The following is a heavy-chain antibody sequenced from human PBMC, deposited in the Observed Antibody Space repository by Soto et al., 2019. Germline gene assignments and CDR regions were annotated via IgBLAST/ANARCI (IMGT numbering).Heavy chain of an antibody. CDR3: AGNDYSTACYRYGMDV. CDR1: GGTFSSYA. Sequence: QVQLVQSGAEVKKPGSSVKVSCKASGGTFSSYAITWVRQAPGQGLEWMGRIIPIFGTANYNQKFQGRVTITADESTSRAYMELSSLGSEATAVYFCAGNDYSTACYRYGMDVWGKGTKVTVSS. D-gene: IGHD1-1*01. V-gene: IGHV1-69*01. J-gene: IGHJ6*04. CDR2: IIPIFGTA.